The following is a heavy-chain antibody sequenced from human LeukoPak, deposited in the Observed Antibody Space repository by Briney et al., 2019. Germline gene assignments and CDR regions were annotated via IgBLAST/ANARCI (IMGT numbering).Heavy chain of an antibody. D-gene: IGHD5-24*01. J-gene: IGHJ4*02. CDR1: GGSISSSSYY. CDR3: ASGGGDGYSFFDY. V-gene: IGHV4-39*07. Sequence: SETLSLTCTVSGGSISSSSYYWGWIRQPPGKGLEWIGSIYYSGSTYYNPSLKSRVTISVDTSKNQFSLKLSSVTAADTAVYYCASGGGDGYSFFDYWGQGTLVTVSS. CDR2: IYYSGST.